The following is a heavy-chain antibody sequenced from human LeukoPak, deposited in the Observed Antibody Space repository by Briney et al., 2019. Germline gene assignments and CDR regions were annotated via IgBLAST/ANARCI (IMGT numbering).Heavy chain of an antibody. CDR3: SRESGAFCPFGY. V-gene: IGHV4-61*01. Sequence: NPSETLSLTCTVSGGSVSSGSYYWSWIRQPPGKGLEWIGYIYYSGSTNYNPSLKSRVTISVDTSKNQFSLKLSSVTAADTAIYYCSRESGAFCPFGYWGQGTLVTVPP. D-gene: IGHD1-26*01. J-gene: IGHJ4*02. CDR1: GGSVSSGSYY. CDR2: IYYSGST.